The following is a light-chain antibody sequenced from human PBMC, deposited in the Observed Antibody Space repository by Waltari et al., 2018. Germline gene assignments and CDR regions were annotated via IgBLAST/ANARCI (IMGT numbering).Light chain of an antibody. CDR3: QNYERLPAT. CDR2: EAS. CDR1: QSISRY. Sequence: EIVLTQSPGTLSLSPGERATLSCRASQSISRYLVWYQQKPGQAPRLLIYEASRRATGIPDRFSGSGSGTDFSLTISRLEPEDFAVYYCQNYERLPATVGQGTKVEIK. J-gene: IGKJ1*01. V-gene: IGKV3-20*01.